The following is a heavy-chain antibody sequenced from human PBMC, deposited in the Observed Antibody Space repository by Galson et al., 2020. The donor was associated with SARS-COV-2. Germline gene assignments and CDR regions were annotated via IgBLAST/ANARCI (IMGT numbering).Heavy chain of an antibody. CDR1: GFTFSSYA. V-gene: IGHV3-30*04. CDR2: ISYDGSNK. CDR3: ARDVFSSSWYGVYYYMDV. Sequence: GESLKISCAASGFTFSSYAIHWVRQAPGKGLEWVAVISYDGSNKYYADSVKGRFTISRDNSKNTLYLQMNSLRAEDTAVYYCARDVFSSSWYGVYYYMDVWGKGTTVTISS. J-gene: IGHJ6*03. D-gene: IGHD6-13*01.